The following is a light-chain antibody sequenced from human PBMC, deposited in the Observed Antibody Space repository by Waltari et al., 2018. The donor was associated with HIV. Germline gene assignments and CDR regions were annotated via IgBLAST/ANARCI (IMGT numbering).Light chain of an antibody. V-gene: IGLV2-8*01. Sequence: QSALTQPPSASGSPGQSVTISCTGTSSDVGGYNFVSWYQHHAGKAPKLIIYDVTKRPAGVPYRFSGSKSGNTASLTVSGLRTDDEADYYCCSYAGNTHLYVFGTGTKVTV. CDR3: CSYAGNTHLYV. CDR1: SSDVGGYNF. J-gene: IGLJ1*01. CDR2: DVT.